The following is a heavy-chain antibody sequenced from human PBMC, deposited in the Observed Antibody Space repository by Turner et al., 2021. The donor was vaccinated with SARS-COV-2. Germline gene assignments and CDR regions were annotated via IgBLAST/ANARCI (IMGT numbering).Heavy chain of an antibody. CDR1: SFTFSSYS. CDR3: ARARNYSSSWYGVDVPFDP. D-gene: IGHD6-13*01. Sequence: VQLLESGGGLVQPGGSLRLPCAASSFTFSSYSMHWVRQAPGKGLEWVAVISYDGSYKYYADSVKGRFTISRDNSKNTLYLQMNSLRAEDTAVYYCARARNYSSSWYGVDVPFDPWGQGTLVTVSS. J-gene: IGHJ5*02. V-gene: IGHV3-30-3*01. CDR2: ISYDGSYK.